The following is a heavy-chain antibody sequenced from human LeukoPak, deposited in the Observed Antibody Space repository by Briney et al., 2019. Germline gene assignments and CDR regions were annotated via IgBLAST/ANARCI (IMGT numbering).Heavy chain of an antibody. CDR3: ATSTGTTEVWFDP. J-gene: IGHJ5*02. CDR2: INPNSGGT. Sequence: ASVKVPCKASGYTFTGYYMHWVRQAPGQGLEWMGWINPNSGGTNYAQKLQGRVTMTRDTSISTAYMELSRLRSDDTAVYYCATSTGTTEVWFDPWGQGTLVTVSS. D-gene: IGHD1-7*01. V-gene: IGHV1-2*02. CDR1: GYTFTGYY.